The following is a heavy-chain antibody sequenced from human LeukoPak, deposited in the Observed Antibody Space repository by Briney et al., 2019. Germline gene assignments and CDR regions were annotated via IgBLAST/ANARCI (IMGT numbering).Heavy chain of an antibody. D-gene: IGHD1-26*01. CDR1: GFAFSNHG. J-gene: IGHJ6*01. Sequence: PGGSLRLSCGASGFAFSNHGMHWVRQAPGKGLVWVSRISPDGSSTTHADSVKGRFTISRDNAKNTLDLQMNSLGAEDTAVYYCARGVGYSMDVRGLGTTVTVSS. CDR3: ARGVGYSMDV. CDR2: ISPDGSST. V-gene: IGHV3-74*01.